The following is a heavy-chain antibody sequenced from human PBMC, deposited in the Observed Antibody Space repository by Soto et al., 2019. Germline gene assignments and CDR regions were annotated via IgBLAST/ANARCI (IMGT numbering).Heavy chain of an antibody. Sequence: GASVKVSCKASGYTFTGYYMHWVRQAPGQGLEWMGWINPNSGGTNYAQKFQGWATMTRDTSISTAYMELSRLRSDDTAVYYCARVRVDALVPVPFEPNGMDVWGQGTTVTVSS. V-gene: IGHV1-2*04. CDR2: INPNSGGT. CDR1: GYTFTGYY. CDR3: ARVRVDALVPVPFEPNGMDV. J-gene: IGHJ6*02. D-gene: IGHD2-2*01.